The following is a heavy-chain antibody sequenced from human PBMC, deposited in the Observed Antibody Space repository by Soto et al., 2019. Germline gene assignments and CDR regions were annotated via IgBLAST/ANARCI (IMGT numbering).Heavy chain of an antibody. CDR1: GGSFSGYY. CDR2: INHSGST. J-gene: IGHJ3*02. V-gene: IGHV4-34*01. Sequence: SETLSLTCAVYGGSFSGYYWSWIRQPPGKGLEWIGEINHSGSTNYNPSLKSRVTISVDTSKNQFSLKLSSVTAADTAVYYCARAYYDFWRDQGDAFDIWGQGTMVTVSS. CDR3: ARAYYDFWRDQGDAFDI. D-gene: IGHD3-3*01.